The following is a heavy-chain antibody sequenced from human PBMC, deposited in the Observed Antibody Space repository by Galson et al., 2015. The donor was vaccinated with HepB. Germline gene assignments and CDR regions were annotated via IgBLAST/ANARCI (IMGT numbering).Heavy chain of an antibody. V-gene: IGHV3-23*01. Sequence: SLRLSCEASGFAFNTYAMSWVRQAPGKGLEWVSAISASGGGTYYADSVKGRFTISRDNSKNTLYLQMNSLRAEDTAVYFCAKDCDGTFCCYYYMTVWGKGTTVTVSS. D-gene: IGHD5-24*01. CDR3: AKDCDGTFCCYYYMTV. CDR1: GFAFNTYA. J-gene: IGHJ6*03. CDR2: ISASGGGT.